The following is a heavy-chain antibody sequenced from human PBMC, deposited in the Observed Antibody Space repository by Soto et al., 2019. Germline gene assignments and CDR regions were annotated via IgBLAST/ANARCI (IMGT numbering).Heavy chain of an antibody. J-gene: IGHJ4*02. Sequence: SATLALTCTVSGGSVTSDEDYWTGIRQSPGKGLEWIGYISNSGSTGYNPSLKTRLSMSVDRSKNQFTLRLTSVTAADTAVYFCATESGSTYGYFDHWGQGTQVTVSS. CDR1: GGSVTSDEDY. CDR2: ISNSGST. D-gene: IGHD5-18*01. CDR3: ATESGSTYGYFDH. V-gene: IGHV4-30-4*01.